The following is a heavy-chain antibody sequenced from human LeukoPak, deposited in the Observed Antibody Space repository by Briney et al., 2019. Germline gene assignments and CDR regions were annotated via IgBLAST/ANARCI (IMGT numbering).Heavy chain of an antibody. CDR2: ISYDGSNK. J-gene: IGHJ4*02. CDR3: ARATPSPDY. CDR1: GFTFSSYA. Sequence: GGSLRLSCAASGFTFSSYAMRWVRQAPGKGLEWVAVISYDGSNKYYADSVKGRFTISRDNSKNTLYLQMNSLRAEDTAVYYCARATPSPDYWGQGTLVTVSS. D-gene: IGHD4-23*01. V-gene: IGHV3-30*04.